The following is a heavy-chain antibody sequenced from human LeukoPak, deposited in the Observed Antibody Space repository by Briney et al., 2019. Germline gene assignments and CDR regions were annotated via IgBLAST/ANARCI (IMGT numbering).Heavy chain of an antibody. CDR2: IYSGGDT. V-gene: IGHV3-66*01. J-gene: IGHJ4*02. CDR3: AKGVATHYFDY. Sequence: GGSLRLSCAASGFTVSSNYMSWVRQAPGKGLEWVSVIYSGGDTYYADSVKGRFTISRDNSKNTLFLQMNSLRAEDTAVYYCAKGVATHYFDYWGQGTLVTVSS. CDR1: GFTVSSNY. D-gene: IGHD1-26*01.